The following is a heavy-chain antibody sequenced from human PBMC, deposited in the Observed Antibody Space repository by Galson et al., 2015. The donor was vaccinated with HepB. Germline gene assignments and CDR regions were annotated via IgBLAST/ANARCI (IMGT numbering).Heavy chain of an antibody. J-gene: IGHJ4*02. Sequence: SLRLSCAASGFPFNNAWMTWVRQAPGKGLEWLSYISSSSTYTNYADSVKGRFTVSRDNAKNSLYLQMNSLRAEDTAVYYCARVADVDYGDHSHFDSWGQGTLVTVSS. CDR1: GFPFNNAW. CDR3: ARVADVDYGDHSHFDS. V-gene: IGHV3-11*06. CDR2: ISSSSTYT. D-gene: IGHD4-17*01.